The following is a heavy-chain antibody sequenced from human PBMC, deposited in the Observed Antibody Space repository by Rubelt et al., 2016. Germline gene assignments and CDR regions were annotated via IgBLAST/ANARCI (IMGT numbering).Heavy chain of an antibody. V-gene: IGHV3-7*01. Sequence: EVQLVESGGGLVRPGGSLRLSCAASGFTFSNYWMSWVRQAPGKGLEWVANINQDGSEKYYVDSVKGRFTISRDNAKNALYRQMNSLRGEDTAVYYCARVSAGTDYFDYWGQGTLVTVSS. CDR2: INQDGSEK. D-gene: IGHD1-1*01. J-gene: IGHJ4*02. CDR1: GFTFSNYW. CDR3: ARVSAGTDYFDY.